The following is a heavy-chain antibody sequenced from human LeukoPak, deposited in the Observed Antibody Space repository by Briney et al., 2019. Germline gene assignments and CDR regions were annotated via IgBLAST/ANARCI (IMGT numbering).Heavy chain of an antibody. Sequence: PGGSLRLSCAASGFTFRSYAMHWVRQAPGKGLDWVTFISYDGSITYYADSVKGRFTISRDNSKNTVYLQMNSLRAEDTAVYYCARDFSENYCIDYWGQGTLVTVPS. D-gene: IGHD1-26*01. CDR1: GFTFRSYA. J-gene: IGHJ4*02. CDR2: ISYDGSIT. CDR3: ARDFSENYCIDY. V-gene: IGHV3-30-3*01.